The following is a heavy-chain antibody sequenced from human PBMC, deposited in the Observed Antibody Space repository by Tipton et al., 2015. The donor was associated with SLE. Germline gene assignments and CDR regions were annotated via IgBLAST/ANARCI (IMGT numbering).Heavy chain of an antibody. J-gene: IGHJ2*01. Sequence: TLSLTCAVSGYSISSGYYWGWIRQPPGKGLEWIGSIYHSGSTYYNSSLESRVTISVDTSKNHFSLKLNSVTAADTAVYYCARGWDYTERYRYFDLWGRGTLVTVSS. CDR1: GYSISSGYY. CDR2: IYHSGST. D-gene: IGHD2-2*02. CDR3: ARGWDYTERYRYFDL. V-gene: IGHV4-38-2*01.